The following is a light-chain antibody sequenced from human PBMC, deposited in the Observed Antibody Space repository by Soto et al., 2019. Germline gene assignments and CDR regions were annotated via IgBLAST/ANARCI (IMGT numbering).Light chain of an antibody. CDR2: EGN. Sequence: QSALAQPASVSGSPGQSITISCTGTSSDVGIYNLVSWYQQHPGKAPKLIIFEGNKRPSGISDRFSGSKSGNTASLTISGLQAEDEADYYCCSYASRDTYVFGTGTKVTV. CDR1: SSDVGIYNL. CDR3: CSYASRDTYV. J-gene: IGLJ1*01. V-gene: IGLV2-23*01.